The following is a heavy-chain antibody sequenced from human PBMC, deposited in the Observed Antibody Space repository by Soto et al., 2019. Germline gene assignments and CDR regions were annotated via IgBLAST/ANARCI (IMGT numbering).Heavy chain of an antibody. Sequence: QITLKESGPTLVKPTQTLTLTCTFSGFSLSTSGVGVGWIRQPPGKALEWLALIYWDDDKRYSPSLKSRLTITKHTCNNQVVLTITNMNPVDTATSYCAQAKIPAACKEYYYYGMDVWGQGTTVTVSS. D-gene: IGHD6-13*01. CDR2: IYWDDDK. CDR3: AQAKIPAACKEYYYYGMDV. J-gene: IGHJ6*02. V-gene: IGHV2-5*02. CDR1: GFSLSTSGVG.